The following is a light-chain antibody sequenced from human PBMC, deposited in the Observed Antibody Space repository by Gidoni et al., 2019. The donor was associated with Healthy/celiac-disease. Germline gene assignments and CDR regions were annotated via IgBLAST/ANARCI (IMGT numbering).Light chain of an antibody. J-gene: IGKJ1*01. V-gene: IGKV1-39*01. CDR3: QQSYSTLRT. CDR1: QSISSY. CDR2: AAS. Sequence: IQMIQSPSSLSASVGDRVTITCRASQSISSYLNWYQQKPGKAPKLLIYAASSLQSGVPSRFSGSGSGTDFTLTISSLQPEDFATYYCQQSYSTLRTFGQGTKVEIK.